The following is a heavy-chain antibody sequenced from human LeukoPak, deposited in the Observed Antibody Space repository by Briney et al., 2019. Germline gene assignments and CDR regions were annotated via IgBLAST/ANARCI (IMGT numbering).Heavy chain of an antibody. J-gene: IGHJ4*02. V-gene: IGHV1-69*13. CDR3: ARSDVDTAMVTTFDY. Sequence: SVKVSCKASGGTFSSYAISWVRQAPGQGLEWMGGIIPIFGTANYAQTFQGRVTITADESTSTAYMELSSLRSEDKAVYYCARSDVDTAMVTTFDYWGQGPLVTVSS. CDR1: GGTFSSYA. CDR2: IIPIFGTA. D-gene: IGHD5-18*01.